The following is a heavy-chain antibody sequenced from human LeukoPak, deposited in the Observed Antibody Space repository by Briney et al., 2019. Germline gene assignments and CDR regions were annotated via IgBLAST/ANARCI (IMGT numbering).Heavy chain of an antibody. CDR2: IIPIFGTA. J-gene: IGHJ3*02. V-gene: IGHV1-69*05. Sequence: ASVKVSCKASGGTFSSYAISWVRQAPGQGLEWMGGIIPIFGTANYAQKFQGRVTITTDESTSTAYMELSSLRPEDTAVYYCATPMVRGVIIPADAFDIWGQGTMVTVSS. CDR1: GGTFSSYA. D-gene: IGHD3-10*01. CDR3: ATPMVRGVIIPADAFDI.